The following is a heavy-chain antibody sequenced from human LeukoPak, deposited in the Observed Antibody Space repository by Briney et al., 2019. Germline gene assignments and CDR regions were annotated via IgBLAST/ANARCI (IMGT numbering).Heavy chain of an antibody. CDR3: AGVPRYVWGSYRPTNWFDP. Sequence: PSETLSLTCAVYGGSFSGYYWSWIRQPPGKGLEWIGEINHSGSTNYNPSLKSRVTISVDTSKNQFSLKLSSVTAADTAVYYCAGVPRYVWGSYRPTNWFDPWGQGTLVTVSS. J-gene: IGHJ5*02. D-gene: IGHD3-16*02. CDR1: GGSFSGYY. CDR2: INHSGST. V-gene: IGHV4-34*01.